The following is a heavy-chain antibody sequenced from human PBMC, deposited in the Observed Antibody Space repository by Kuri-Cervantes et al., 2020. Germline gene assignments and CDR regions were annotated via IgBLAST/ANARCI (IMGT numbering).Heavy chain of an antibody. Sequence: SQTLSLTCAVSGGSISSYYWSWIRQPPGKGLEWIGYIYYNGSTNYNPSLKSRDTISVDTSKNQFSLKLSSVTAADTAVYYCARRPPADSSGYHFDYWGQGTLVTVSS. J-gene: IGHJ4*02. CDR3: ARRPPADSSGYHFDY. V-gene: IGHV4-59*08. CDR2: IYYNGST. D-gene: IGHD3-22*01. CDR1: GGSISSYY.